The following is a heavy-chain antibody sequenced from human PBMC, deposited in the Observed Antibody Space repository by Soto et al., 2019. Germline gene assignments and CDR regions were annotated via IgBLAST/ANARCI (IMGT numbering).Heavy chain of an antibody. CDR1: GLTLSDHY. Sequence: EVQLVESGGGLVQPGGSLRISCAVSGLTLSDHYMDWVRQAPGKGLEWVGRTKDKANSYITEYATSVKGRFTIPRDDSKNSLCLQMDSLKAEDTAVYYCARGDWGGKAFDIWGQGTMVIVSS. J-gene: IGHJ3*02. CDR3: ARGDWGGKAFDI. V-gene: IGHV3-72*01. D-gene: IGHD2-21*02. CDR2: TKDKANSYIT.